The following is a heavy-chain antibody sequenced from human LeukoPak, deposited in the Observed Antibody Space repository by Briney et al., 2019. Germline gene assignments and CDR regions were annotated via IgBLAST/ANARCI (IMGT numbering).Heavy chain of an antibody. CDR3: ARAPYNWNDLLGWFDP. D-gene: IGHD1-20*01. J-gene: IGHJ5*02. Sequence: GGSLRLSCAASGFTFSSHAMNWVRQAPGKGLEWVSYISISSSSVYYADSVKGRFTISRDNAKNSLYLQMNSLRAGDTAVYYCARAPYNWNDLLGWFDPWGQGTLVTVSS. CDR1: GFTFSSHA. CDR2: ISISSSSV. V-gene: IGHV3-21*05.